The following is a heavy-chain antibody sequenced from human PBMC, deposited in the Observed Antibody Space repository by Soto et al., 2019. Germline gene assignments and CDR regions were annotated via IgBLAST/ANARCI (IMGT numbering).Heavy chain of an antibody. Sequence: QVQLVQSGADVRKPGASVKVSCKASGYTFSDYYIHWVRQAPGQGLEWMGWINPNSGGTKYAPKFQGGAPMTRDTSITTAYMELSRLRSGDTAVYYCAREPATAKPEGVDFWGQGTLVTVSS. CDR3: AREPATAKPEGVDF. D-gene: IGHD1-1*01. CDR1: GYTFSDYY. V-gene: IGHV1-2*02. CDR2: INPNSGGT. J-gene: IGHJ4*02.